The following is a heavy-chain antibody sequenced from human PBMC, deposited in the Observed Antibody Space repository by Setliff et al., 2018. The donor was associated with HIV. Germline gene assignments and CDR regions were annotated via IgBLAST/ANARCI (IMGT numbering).Heavy chain of an antibody. V-gene: IGHV3-48*01. CDR1: GFSFSRYN. CDR3: ARSMNYDTSGWSFDGFDI. CDR2: ISSTSSTM. J-gene: IGHJ3*02. Sequence: SGGSLRLSCAASGFSFSRYNMNWVRQAPGKGLECVSYISSTSSTMYYADSVKGRFTISRDNAKNSLYLQMNSLRAEDTAVYYCARSMNYDTSGWSFDGFDIWGQGTMVTVSS. D-gene: IGHD3-22*01.